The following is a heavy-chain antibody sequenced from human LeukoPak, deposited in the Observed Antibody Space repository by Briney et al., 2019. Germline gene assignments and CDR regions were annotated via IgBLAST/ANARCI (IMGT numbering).Heavy chain of an antibody. V-gene: IGHV1-18*01. CDR2: ISAYNGNT. Sequence: ASVKVSCKASGYTFTSYGISWVRQAPGQVLEWMGWISAYNGNTNYAQKLQGRVTMTTDTSTSTAYMELRSLRSEDTAVYYCARGSTTWVILDYWGQGTLVTVSS. J-gene: IGHJ4*02. D-gene: IGHD3-16*02. CDR3: ARGSTTWVILDY. CDR1: GYTFTSYG.